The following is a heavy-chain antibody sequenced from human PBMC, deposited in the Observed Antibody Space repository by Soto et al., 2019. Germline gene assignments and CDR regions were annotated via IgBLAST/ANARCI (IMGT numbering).Heavy chain of an antibody. CDR2: ISWNSGSI. D-gene: IGHD4-17*01. V-gene: IGHV3-9*01. Sequence: GGSLRLSCAASGFTFDDYAMHWVRQAPGKGLEWVSGISWNSGSIGYADSVKGRFTISRDNAKNSLYLQMNSLRAEDTALYYCAKDTGDDYGDFLSDYWGQGPLVTVSS. J-gene: IGHJ4*02. CDR3: AKDTGDDYGDFLSDY. CDR1: GFTFDDYA.